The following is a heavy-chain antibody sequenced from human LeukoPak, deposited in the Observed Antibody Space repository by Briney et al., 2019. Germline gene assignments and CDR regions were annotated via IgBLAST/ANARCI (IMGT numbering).Heavy chain of an antibody. D-gene: IGHD3-10*01. J-gene: IGHJ6*03. Sequence: ASVKVSCKASGYTFTSYDINWVRQATGQGLEWMGWMNPNSGNTGYAQKFQGRVTITRNTSISTAYMELSSLRSEDTAVYYCARARVTMVRGVITRSYYYYMDVWGKGTTVTVSS. V-gene: IGHV1-8*03. CDR3: ARARVTMVRGVITRSYYYYMDV. CDR1: GYTFTSYD. CDR2: MNPNSGNT.